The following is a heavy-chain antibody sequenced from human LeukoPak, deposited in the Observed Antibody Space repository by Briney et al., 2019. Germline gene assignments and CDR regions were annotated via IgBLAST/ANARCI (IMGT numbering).Heavy chain of an antibody. J-gene: IGHJ5*02. CDR1: GYSFTSHW. D-gene: IGHD3-9*01. CDR3: ARQNYDSMTGPNWFDP. CDR2: ILPGESDT. Sequence: GESLKISFKGSGYSFTSHWIGWVRPMPGKGMEWMGIILPGESDTRYSPSFQGQVTISLDKSISTAYLQWSSLRASDTAIYYCARQNYDSMTGPNWFDPWGQGTLVTVSS. V-gene: IGHV5-51*01.